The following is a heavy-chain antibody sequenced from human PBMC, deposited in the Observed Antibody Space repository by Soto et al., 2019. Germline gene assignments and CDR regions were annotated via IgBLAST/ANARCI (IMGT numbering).Heavy chain of an antibody. D-gene: IGHD2-8*01. CDR1: GYTLTELS. Sequence: ASVKVSCKASGYTLTELSMHWVRQAPGKGLEWMGGFDPEDGETIYAQKFQGRVTMAEDTSTDTAYMELSSLRSEDTAVYYCAKSTAGRLKQIYWGQGTLVTVSS. CDR2: FDPEDGET. CDR3: AKSTAGRLKQIY. V-gene: IGHV1-24*01. J-gene: IGHJ4*02.